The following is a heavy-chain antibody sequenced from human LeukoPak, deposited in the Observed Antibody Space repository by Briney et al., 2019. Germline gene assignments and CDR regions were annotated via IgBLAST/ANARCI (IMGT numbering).Heavy chain of an antibody. Sequence: PSGTLSLTCAVSGGSISSNTWWSWVRQTPGKGLEWIGEIYHSGSTNYNSSLKSRVTISVDESRNQFSLKLSSVTAADTAVYYCARAFAFDDYGDPNAFDIWGQGTMVTVSS. J-gene: IGHJ3*02. CDR3: ARAFAFDDYGDPNAFDI. V-gene: IGHV4-4*02. D-gene: IGHD4-17*01. CDR1: GGSISSNTW. CDR2: IYHSGST.